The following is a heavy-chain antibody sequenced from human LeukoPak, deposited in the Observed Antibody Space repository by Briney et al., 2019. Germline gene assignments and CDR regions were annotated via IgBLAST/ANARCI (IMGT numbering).Heavy chain of an antibody. Sequence: GGSLRLSCVASGFTFSTYAMTWVRQSPGKGLEWVSTITGRGSDTYYADSVKGRFTISRDNAKNSLYLQMNSLRAGDTAVYYCARDLGSVGHTYGYWGQGTLVTVSS. CDR2: ITGRGSDT. V-gene: IGHV3-21*01. D-gene: IGHD5-18*01. CDR1: GFTFSTYA. CDR3: ARDLGSVGHTYGY. J-gene: IGHJ4*02.